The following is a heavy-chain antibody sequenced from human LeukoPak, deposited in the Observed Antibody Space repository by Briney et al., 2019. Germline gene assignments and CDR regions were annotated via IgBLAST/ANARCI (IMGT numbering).Heavy chain of an antibody. V-gene: IGHV3-21*04. CDR1: GFTFSSYS. Sequence: GGSLRLSCAASGFTFSSYSMNWVRQAPGKGLEWVSSISSSSSYIYYADSVKGRFTISRDNAKNSLYLQMNSLRAEDTAVYYCASQSITIFGVVDHYYGMDVWGQGTTVTVSS. CDR3: ASQSITIFGVVDHYYGMDV. CDR2: ISSSSSYI. D-gene: IGHD3-3*01. J-gene: IGHJ6*02.